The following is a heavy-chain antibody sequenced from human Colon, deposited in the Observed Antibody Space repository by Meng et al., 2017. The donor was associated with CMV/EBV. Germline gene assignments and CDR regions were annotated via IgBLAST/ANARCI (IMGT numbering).Heavy chain of an antibody. CDR2: IYPQDGGT. D-gene: IGHD6-13*01. Sequence: QVQLVQARTEMKEPGASGKVSRKPFGYTFTVNPLRWGRQAPGQGVEWVGWIYPQDGGTYFAQKFQDRVTLTRDTSITTAYMELSGLTSDDTAIYYCVRESWYFDFWGEGTLVTVSS. CDR3: VRESWYFDF. V-gene: IGHV1-2*02. J-gene: IGHJ4*02. CDR1: GYTFTVNP.